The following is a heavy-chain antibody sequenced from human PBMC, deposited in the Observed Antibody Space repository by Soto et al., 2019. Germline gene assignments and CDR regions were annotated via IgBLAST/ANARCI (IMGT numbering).Heavy chain of an antibody. Sequence: PSETLSLTCTVSGGSITNNYWSWIRQSPGKGLEWIGCSYYSGSTSYNPSLRSRVTISIDTSKTQFSLRLRSVTAADTAVYYCARRQNWNNLFATRGRATLVAGSS. CDR1: GGSITNNY. J-gene: IGHJ4*02. D-gene: IGHD1-1*01. CDR3: ARRQNWNNLFAT. CDR2: SYYSGST. V-gene: IGHV4-59*08.